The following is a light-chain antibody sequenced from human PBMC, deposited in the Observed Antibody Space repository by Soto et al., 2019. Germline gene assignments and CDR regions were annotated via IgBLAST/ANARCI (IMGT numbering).Light chain of an antibody. CDR3: FSFTSTNTHV. CDR2: GNT. CDR1: SSNIGSGYD. Sequence: QSVLTQPPSVSGAPGQRVTISCTGGSSNIGSGYDVHWYQQLPGTAPKLLIYGNTNRPSGVPDRFSASTSATSASLAITGLQAEDEGDYYCFSFTSTNTHVFGSGTKLTVL. J-gene: IGLJ1*01. V-gene: IGLV1-40*01.